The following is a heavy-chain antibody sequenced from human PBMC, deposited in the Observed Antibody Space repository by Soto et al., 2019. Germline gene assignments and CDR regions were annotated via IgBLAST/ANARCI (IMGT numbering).Heavy chain of an antibody. CDR3: TKGAGRTVKRLLDWVCGH. Sequence: GESLKISCKGSGYSFTNYWIGWVRQMPGKDLEWIGIIYPEDSETRYSPSFQGLVTISVDKSISTAYLQWNSLQASDTATDYCTKGAGRTVKRLLDWVCGHWGQGTPVTVSS. J-gene: IGHJ4*02. CDR2: IYPEDSET. V-gene: IGHV5-51*01. CDR1: GYSFTNYW. D-gene: IGHD3-9*01.